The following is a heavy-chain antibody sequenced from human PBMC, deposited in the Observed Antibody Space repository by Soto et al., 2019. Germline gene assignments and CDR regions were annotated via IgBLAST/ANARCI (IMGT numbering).Heavy chain of an antibody. CDR1: GGSISSSNYY. Sequence: SENLSLTCTVSGGSISSSNYYWAWIRQPPGKGLEWIGNIYYTEGTYYNPSLKSRVTISVDTSKNQVSLKLFSVTAADTAVYYFVSTAKWELLFDYWGQGTMVTVSS. D-gene: IGHD1-26*01. CDR2: IYYTEGT. V-gene: IGHV4-39*01. J-gene: IGHJ4*02. CDR3: VSTAKWELLFDY.